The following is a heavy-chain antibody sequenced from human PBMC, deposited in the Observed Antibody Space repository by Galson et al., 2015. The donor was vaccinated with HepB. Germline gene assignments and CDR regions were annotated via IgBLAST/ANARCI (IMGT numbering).Heavy chain of an antibody. J-gene: IGHJ4*02. CDR1: GFTFSSYG. Sequence: SLRLSCAASGFTFSSYGMHWVRQAPGKGLEWVAVIWYDGSNKYYADSVKGRFTISRDNSKNTLYLQMNSLRAEDTAVYYCARGGDYYDSSGYYVFSGDYWGQGTLVTVSS. D-gene: IGHD3-22*01. CDR3: ARGGDYYDSSGYYVFSGDY. CDR2: IWYDGSNK. V-gene: IGHV3-33*01.